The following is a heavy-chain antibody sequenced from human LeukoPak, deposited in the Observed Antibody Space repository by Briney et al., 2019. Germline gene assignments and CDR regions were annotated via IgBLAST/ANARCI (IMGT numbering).Heavy chain of an antibody. CDR3: ARLQATVTIHAYFDY. J-gene: IGHJ4*01. Sequence: GSLRLSCAASGFTFSSYSMHWVRQPPGKGLEWIGYIYYSGSTNYNPSLKSRVAISVDTSKNQFSLKLDSVTAADTAVYYCARLQATVTIHAYFDYWGQGTLVTVSS. CDR2: IYYSGST. D-gene: IGHD4-17*01. V-gene: IGHV4-59*01. CDR1: GFTFSSYS.